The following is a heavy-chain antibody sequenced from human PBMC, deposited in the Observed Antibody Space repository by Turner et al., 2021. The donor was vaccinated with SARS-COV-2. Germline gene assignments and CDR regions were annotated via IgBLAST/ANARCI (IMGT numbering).Heavy chain of an antibody. CDR2: ISGSGGST. CDR1: GFTFSSYA. J-gene: IGHJ4*02. V-gene: IGHV3-23*01. CDR3: AKADRVMIVVVITLFDY. D-gene: IGHD3-22*01. Sequence: EVQLLESGGGLVQPGGSLRLSCAASGFTFSSYAMSWVRQAPGKGREGVSAISGSGGSTYYADSVKGRFTISRDNSKNTLYLQMNSLRAEDTAVYYCAKADRVMIVVVITLFDYWGQGTLVTVSS.